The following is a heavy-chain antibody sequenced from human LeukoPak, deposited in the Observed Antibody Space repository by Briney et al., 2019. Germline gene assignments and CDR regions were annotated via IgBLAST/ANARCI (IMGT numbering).Heavy chain of an antibody. V-gene: IGHV1-2*02. CDR2: INPNSGGT. CDR1: GYTFTGYY. CDR3: ASINSYGTHDAFDI. Sequence: ASVKVSCKASGYTFTGYYMHWVRQAPGQGLEWMGWINPNSGGTNYAQKFQGRVTMTRDTSISTAYMELSRLRSDDTAVYYCASINSYGTHDAFDIWGQGTMVTVSS. D-gene: IGHD5-18*01. J-gene: IGHJ3*02.